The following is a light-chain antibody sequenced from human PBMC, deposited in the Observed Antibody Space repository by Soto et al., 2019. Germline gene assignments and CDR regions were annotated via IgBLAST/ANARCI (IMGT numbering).Light chain of an antibody. CDR2: EVT. CDR3: CSYAGSYDWV. J-gene: IGLJ3*02. Sequence: QSALTQPRSVSGSPGQTVTISCTGTSSDVGGYNYVSWYQQHPGKAPKVLIYEVTKRPSGVPDRVSGSKSGNTASLTISGLQAEDEADYYCCSYAGSYDWVFGGGTKVTVL. CDR1: SSDVGGYNY. V-gene: IGLV2-11*01.